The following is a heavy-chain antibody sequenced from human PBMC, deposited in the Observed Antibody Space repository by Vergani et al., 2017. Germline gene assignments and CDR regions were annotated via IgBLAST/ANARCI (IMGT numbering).Heavy chain of an antibody. J-gene: IGHJ5*02. CDR2: ISGSGGST. CDR3: AGITMVRGAVGGFDP. CDR1: GFTFSSYA. D-gene: IGHD3-10*01. Sequence: EVQLLESGGGLVQPGGSLRLSCAASGFTFSSYAMSWVRQAPGKGLEWVSAISGSGGSTYYAYSVKGRFTISRDNSKNTLYLQMNSLRAEDTAVYYCAGITMVRGAVGGFDPWGQGTLVTVSS. V-gene: IGHV3-23*01.